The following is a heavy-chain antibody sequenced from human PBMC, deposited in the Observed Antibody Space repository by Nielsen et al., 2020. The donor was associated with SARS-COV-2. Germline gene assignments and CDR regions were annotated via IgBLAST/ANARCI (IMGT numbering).Heavy chain of an antibody. J-gene: IGHJ4*02. V-gene: IGHV3-11*04. D-gene: IGHD1-26*01. CDR3: ARAVGFDY. Sequence: GESLKISCAASGFTFSDYYMSWIRQAPGKGLEWVPYISPGGSTIYYADSVKGRFTLSRDNAENSLYLQMNSLRAEDTAVYYCARAVGFDYWGQGTLVTVSS. CDR1: GFTFSDYY. CDR2: ISPGGSTI.